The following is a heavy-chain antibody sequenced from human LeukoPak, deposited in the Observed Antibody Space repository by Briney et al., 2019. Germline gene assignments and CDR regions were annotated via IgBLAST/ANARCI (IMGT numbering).Heavy chain of an antibody. J-gene: IGHJ3*02. D-gene: IGHD1-26*01. Sequence: GGSLRLSCAASGFTFSSYAMNWVRQAPGKGLEWVSAISGSGGSTYYADSVKGRFTISRDNSKNTLYLQMNSLRAEDTAVYYCAKGGSYDDAFDIWGQGTMVTVSS. CDR3: AKGGSYDDAFDI. CDR1: GFTFSSYA. CDR2: ISGSGGST. V-gene: IGHV3-23*01.